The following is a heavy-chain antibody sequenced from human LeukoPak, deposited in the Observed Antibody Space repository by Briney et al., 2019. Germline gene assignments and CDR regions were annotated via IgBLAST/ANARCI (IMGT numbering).Heavy chain of an antibody. CDR1: GFTFSSYA. Sequence: GGSLRLSCAASGFTFSSYAMSWVRQAPGKGLEWVSAISGGGGSTYYADSVKGRFTISRDNSKNTLYLQMNSLRAEDTAVYYCAKDQWANDYYYGLDVWGQGTTVTVSS. V-gene: IGHV3-23*01. J-gene: IGHJ6*02. CDR2: ISGGGGST. CDR3: AKDQWANDYYYGLDV. D-gene: IGHD1-26*01.